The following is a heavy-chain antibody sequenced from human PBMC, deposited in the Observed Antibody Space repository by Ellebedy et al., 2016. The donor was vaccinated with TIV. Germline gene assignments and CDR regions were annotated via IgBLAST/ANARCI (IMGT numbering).Heavy chain of an antibody. CDR3: ARFISGSPAVAGISNGPDGFWGSRQHFDY. CDR2: INHSGST. CDR1: GGSFSGYY. Sequence: MPSETLSLTCAVYGGSFSGYYWSWIRQPPGKGLEWIGEINHSGSTNYNPSLKSRVTISVDTSKNQFSLKLSSVTAADTAVYYCARFISGSPAVAGISNGPDGFWGSRQHFDYWGQGTLVTVSS. D-gene: IGHD6-19*01. J-gene: IGHJ4*02. V-gene: IGHV4-34*01.